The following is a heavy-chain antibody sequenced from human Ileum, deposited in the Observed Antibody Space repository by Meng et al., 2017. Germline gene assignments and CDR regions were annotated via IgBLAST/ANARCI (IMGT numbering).Heavy chain of an antibody. CDR2: ISESGGST. V-gene: IGHV3-23*04. Sequence: VTGVESGGGLGQPGGSLRLSLAASGFTFTNDAMSWVRQAPGKGLEWVSSISESGGSTHYAESVTGRFTISRDNSKNTVWLQMNSLRADDTAVYYCATRHLGYWGQGTLVTVSS. J-gene: IGHJ4*02. CDR1: GFTFTNDA. CDR3: ATRHLGY.